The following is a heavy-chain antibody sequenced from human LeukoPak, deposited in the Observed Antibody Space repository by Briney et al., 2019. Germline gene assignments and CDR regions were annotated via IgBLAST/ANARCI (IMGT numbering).Heavy chain of an antibody. Sequence: GGSLRLSCAVSGFTFNTYWMHWVRQAPGKGLVWVSRINGDGSSTTYADSVKGRFTISRDNAKNTLYLQMNSLRAEDTAVYYCARDMEMATISGFDYWGQGTLVTVSS. CDR1: GFTFNTYW. CDR3: ARDMEMATISGFDY. J-gene: IGHJ4*02. D-gene: IGHD5-24*01. CDR2: INGDGSST. V-gene: IGHV3-74*03.